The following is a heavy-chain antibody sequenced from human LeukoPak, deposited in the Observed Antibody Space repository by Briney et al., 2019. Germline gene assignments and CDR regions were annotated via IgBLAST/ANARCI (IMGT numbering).Heavy chain of an antibody. CDR3: ARVRLDRSERNLDAFEN. V-gene: IGHV3-53*01. CDR1: GFTVSSNY. J-gene: IGHJ3*02. Sequence: AGGSLRLSCAASGFTVSSNYMSWVRQAPGKGLEWVSSIYSGGSAYYADSVKGRFTISRDNSKNTVYLQMSSLRAEDTAVYFCARVRLDRSERNLDAFENWGQGTMVTVSS. CDR2: IYSGGSA. D-gene: IGHD1-14*01.